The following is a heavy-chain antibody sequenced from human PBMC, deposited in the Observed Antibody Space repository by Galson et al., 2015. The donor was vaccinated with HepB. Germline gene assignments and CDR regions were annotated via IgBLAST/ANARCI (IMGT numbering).Heavy chain of an antibody. CDR1: GYTFTSYT. D-gene: IGHD6-13*01. CDR2: ISGYNGRA. CDR3: ARDLAAETTDAFDI. V-gene: IGHV1-18*01. J-gene: IGHJ3*02. Sequence: SVKVSCKASGYTFTSYTMHWVRQAPGQGLQWMGWISGYNGRAMYAQEFQDRVTLTIDTSTTTASMEVNRLTSDDTAMYYCARDLAAETTDAFDIWGQGTMVTVSS.